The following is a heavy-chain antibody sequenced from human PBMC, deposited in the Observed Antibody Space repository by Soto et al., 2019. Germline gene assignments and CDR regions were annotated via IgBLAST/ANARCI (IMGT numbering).Heavy chain of an antibody. Sequence: ASVKVSCKASGYTFTSYDINWVRQATGQGLEWMGWMNPNSGNTGYAQKFQGRVTMTRNTSISTAYMELSSLRSEDTAVYYCARDAQLSDSSGYHHADFDYWGQGTLVTVSS. D-gene: IGHD3-22*01. CDR1: GYTFTSYD. J-gene: IGHJ4*02. CDR2: MNPNSGNT. CDR3: ARDAQLSDSSGYHHADFDY. V-gene: IGHV1-8*01.